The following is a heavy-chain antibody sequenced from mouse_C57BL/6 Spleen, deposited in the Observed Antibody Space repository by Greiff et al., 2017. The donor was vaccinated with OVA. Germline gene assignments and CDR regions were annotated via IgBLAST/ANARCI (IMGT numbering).Heavy chain of an antibody. CDR3: ARDYSNPYYAMDY. Sequence: QVQLQQPGAELVKPGASVKLSCKASGYTFTSYWMHWVKQRPGQGLEWIGMIHPNSGSTNYNEKFKSKATLTVDKSSSTAYMQLSSLTSEDSAVYYCARDYSNPYYAMDYWGQGTSVTVSS. CDR2: IHPNSGST. J-gene: IGHJ4*01. V-gene: IGHV1-64*01. D-gene: IGHD2-5*01. CDR1: GYTFTSYW.